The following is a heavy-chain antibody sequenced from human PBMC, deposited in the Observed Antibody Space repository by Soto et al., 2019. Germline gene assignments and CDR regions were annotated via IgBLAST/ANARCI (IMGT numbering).Heavy chain of an antibody. V-gene: IGHV5-51*01. CDR2: MFLGGSDT. CDR3: ARIRKNCGGDCYALGY. D-gene: IGHD2-21*02. J-gene: IGHJ4*02. Sequence: PGESLKISCQGSGDTFSSYWIGWVRQMPGKGLEWMGIMFLGGSDTRYSPSFQGRVNISADKSIRTAYLQWNSLEASDTAMYYCARIRKNCGGDCYALGYWGPGTLVTVSS. CDR1: GDTFSSYW.